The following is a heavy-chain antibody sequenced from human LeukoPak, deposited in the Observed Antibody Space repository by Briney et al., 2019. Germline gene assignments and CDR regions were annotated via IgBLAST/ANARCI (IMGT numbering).Heavy chain of an antibody. CDR3: ARDRTGAFDY. J-gene: IGHJ4*02. Sequence: KSGGSLRLSCAASGFTFSSYSMNWVRQAPGKGLEWVSSISSSSSYIYYADSVKGRFTISRDNAKNSLYLQMNSLRAEDTAVYYCARDRTGAFDYWGQGTLVTVSS. V-gene: IGHV3-21*01. D-gene: IGHD1-14*01. CDR2: ISSSSSYI. CDR1: GFTFSSYS.